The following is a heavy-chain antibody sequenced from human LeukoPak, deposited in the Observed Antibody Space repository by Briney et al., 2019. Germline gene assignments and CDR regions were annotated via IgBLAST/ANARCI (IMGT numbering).Heavy chain of an antibody. CDR1: GFTFSGFG. J-gene: IGHJ4*02. Sequence: GGSLRLSCVASGFTFSGFGMHWVRQAPGKGLEWVAVISYNARHEYYRDSVKGRFSISRDNSKNTVSLQMDSLTIEDTAVYYCVRGGSPATSTWSLDEWGQGTLVSVSS. V-gene: IGHV3-30*03. D-gene: IGHD2-2*01. CDR3: VRGGSPATSTWSLDE. CDR2: ISYNARHE.